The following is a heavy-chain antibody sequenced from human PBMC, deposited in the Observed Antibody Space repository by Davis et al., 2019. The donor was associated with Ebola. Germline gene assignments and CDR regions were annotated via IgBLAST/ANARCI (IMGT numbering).Heavy chain of an antibody. D-gene: IGHD6-13*01. CDR1: GGSISSSSYY. Sequence: GSLRLSCTVSGGSISSSSYYWGWIRQPPGKGLEWIGSIYYSGSTYYNPSLKSRVTISVDTSKNQFSLKLSSVTAADTAVYYCARHRYSSSWYAGPKSGYFDYWGQGTLVTVSS. V-gene: IGHV4-39*01. CDR2: IYYSGST. J-gene: IGHJ4*02. CDR3: ARHRYSSSWYAGPKSGYFDY.